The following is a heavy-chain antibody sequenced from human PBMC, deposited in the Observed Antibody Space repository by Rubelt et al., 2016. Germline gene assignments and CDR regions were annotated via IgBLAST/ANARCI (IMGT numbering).Heavy chain of an antibody. CDR1: GFTFSDYY. CDR2: INGSSTYT. CDR3: ARDGYNYGQFDY. D-gene: IGHD5-18*01. Sequence: VQLVESGGGLVQPGGSLRLSCAASGFTFSDYYMSWIRQAPGTGMVGVSYINGSSTYTKYADSGKGLFTISRGNAKKSRYLQMSGLRAEETAVYYCARDGYNYGQFDYWGQGTLVTVSS. V-gene: IGHV3-11*05. J-gene: IGHJ4*02.